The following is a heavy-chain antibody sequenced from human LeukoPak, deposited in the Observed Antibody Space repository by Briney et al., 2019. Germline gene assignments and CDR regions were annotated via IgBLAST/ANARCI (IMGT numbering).Heavy chain of an antibody. Sequence: SETLSLTCTVSGGSISSGDYYWSWIRQPPGKGLEWIGYIYYSGSTYYNPSLKSRVTISVDTSKNQFSLKLSSVTAADTAVYYCAREAKRASIAAAGTSAWYFDLWGRGTLVTVSS. D-gene: IGHD6-13*01. CDR1: GGSISSGDYY. CDR2: IYYSGST. CDR3: AREAKRASIAAAGTSAWYFDL. J-gene: IGHJ2*01. V-gene: IGHV4-30-4*01.